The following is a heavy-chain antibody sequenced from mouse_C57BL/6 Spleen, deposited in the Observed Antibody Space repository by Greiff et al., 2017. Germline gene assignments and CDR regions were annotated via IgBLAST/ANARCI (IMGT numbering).Heavy chain of an antibody. J-gene: IGHJ4*01. Sequence: EVKLMESGGGLVKPGGSLKLSCAASGFTFSDYGMHWVRQAPEKGLEWVAYISSGSSTIYYADTVKGRFTISRDNAKNTLFLQMTSLRSEDTAMYYCARYWVYAMDYWGQGTSVTVSS. CDR2: ISSGSSTI. V-gene: IGHV5-17*01. CDR1: GFTFSDYG. D-gene: IGHD4-1*01. CDR3: ARYWVYAMDY.